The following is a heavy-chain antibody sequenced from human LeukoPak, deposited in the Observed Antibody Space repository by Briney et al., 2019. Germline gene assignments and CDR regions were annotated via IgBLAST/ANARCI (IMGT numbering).Heavy chain of an antibody. J-gene: IGHJ4*02. V-gene: IGHV5-51*01. CDR2: IYPGDSDT. CDR1: GYSFTSYW. CDR3: ARTVYYDFWSGYYTIGGGLDY. Sequence: GESLKISCKGSGYSFTSYWIGWVRQMPGKGLEWMGIIYPGDSDTRYSPSFQGQVTISADKSISTAYLQWSSLKASDTAMYYCARTVYYDFWSGYYTIGGGLDYWIQGTLFTVSS. D-gene: IGHD3-3*01.